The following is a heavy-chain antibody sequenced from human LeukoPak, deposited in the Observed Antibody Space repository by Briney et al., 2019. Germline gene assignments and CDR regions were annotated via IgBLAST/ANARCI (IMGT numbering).Heavy chain of an antibody. J-gene: IGHJ5*02. CDR3: ARGQSYFNWSDP. Sequence: RPSETLSLTCTVPGGSISSSHYYWGWIRQAPGTGLEWLGTIYYSGSTYYNPSLKSRVTISVDTSKNQFSLKLCSVTAADTAVYYCARGQSYFNWSDPWGQGTLSPSPQ. CDR1: GGSISSSHYY. CDR2: IYYSGST. V-gene: IGHV4-39*07. D-gene: IGHD2-21*01.